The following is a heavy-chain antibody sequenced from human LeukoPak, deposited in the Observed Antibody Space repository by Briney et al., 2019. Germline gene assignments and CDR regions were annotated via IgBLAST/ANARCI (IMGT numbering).Heavy chain of an antibody. Sequence: PGGSLRLSCAVSGFTFSSYWMNWVRQAPGKGLEWVASIRQDGGEKSYVDSVKGRFTISRDNTIDSVYLQMSSLRAEDTAVYYCARDGAAAGLYFDLWGHGTPVTVSS. D-gene: IGHD6-13*01. J-gene: IGHJ4*01. CDR2: IRQDGGEK. V-gene: IGHV3-7*01. CDR1: GFTFSSYW. CDR3: ARDGAAAGLYFDL.